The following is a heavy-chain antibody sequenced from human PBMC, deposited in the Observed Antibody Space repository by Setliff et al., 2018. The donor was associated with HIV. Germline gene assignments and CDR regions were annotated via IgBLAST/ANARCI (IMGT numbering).Heavy chain of an antibody. V-gene: IGHV1-3*01. CDR2: INAGNGKT. CDR3: ARDPNQVGTVAVTLDY. J-gene: IGHJ4*02. D-gene: IGHD6-19*01. CDR1: GYTFTSYA. Sequence: ASVKVSCKASGYTFTSYALHWLRQAPGQRFEWMGWINAGNGKTKYSQKFQDRVTITRDISASTTYMELSSLRSDDTAVYYCARDPNQVGTVAVTLDYWGQGTLVTVSS.